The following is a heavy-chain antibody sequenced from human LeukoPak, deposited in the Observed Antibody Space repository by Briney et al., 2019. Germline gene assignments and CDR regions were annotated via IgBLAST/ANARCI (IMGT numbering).Heavy chain of an antibody. D-gene: IGHD4-17*01. V-gene: IGHV1-69*13. CDR3: ARKATVTGQYYFDY. CDR1: GYTFTDYY. CDR2: IIPIFGTA. J-gene: IGHJ4*02. Sequence: SVKVSCKASGYTFTDYYMHWVRQAPGQGLEWMGGIIPIFGTANYAQKFQGRVTITADESTSTAYMELSSLRSEDTAVYYCARKATVTGQYYFDYWGQGTLVTVSS.